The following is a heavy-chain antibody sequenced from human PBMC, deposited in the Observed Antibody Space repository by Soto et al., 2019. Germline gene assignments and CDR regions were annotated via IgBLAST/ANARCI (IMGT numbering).Heavy chain of an antibody. J-gene: IGHJ3*02. CDR1: KFTFSSYW. CDR2: INSDGSNT. CDR3: ASWVGYCSGSTCSDAFDI. Sequence: EVQLVESGGGLVQPGGSLRLSCATSKFTFSSYWMHWVRQGPGKGLVWVSRINSDGSNTDYADSVKGRFTISRDNAKNTLYLQMNSLRAEDTAVYYCASWVGYCSGSTCSDAFDIWGQGTMVTGSS. V-gene: IGHV3-74*01. D-gene: IGHD2-15*01.